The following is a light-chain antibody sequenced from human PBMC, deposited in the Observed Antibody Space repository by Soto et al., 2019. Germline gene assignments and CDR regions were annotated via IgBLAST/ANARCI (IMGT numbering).Light chain of an antibody. J-gene: IGKJ5*01. CDR3: QQSFSVPIT. CDR1: QTVTDY. V-gene: IGKV1-39*01. CDR2: SAS. Sequence: DIQLTQSPSSLSASVGDRVTITCRAGQTVTDYLNWYQHKPGKAPKLLIYSASTLQSGVPSRFSGSGSGTDFSLTINGLQPEDFATYFCQQSFSVPITFGQGTRLEIK.